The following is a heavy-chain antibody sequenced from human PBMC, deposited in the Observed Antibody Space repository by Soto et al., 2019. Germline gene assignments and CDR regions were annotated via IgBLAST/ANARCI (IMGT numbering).Heavy chain of an antibody. V-gene: IGHV3-33*01. Sequence: GGSLRLSCAASGFTFSSYGMHWVRQAPGKGLEWVALIWFDGSDEYYTESVKGRFTISRDNSKSTLYLQMNSLRAEDTAVYYCARLYCSASSCYSVGAYDIRGQGTMVTVSS. CDR2: IWFDGSDE. CDR1: GFTFSSYG. CDR3: ARLYCSASSCYSVGAYDI. D-gene: IGHD2-15*01. J-gene: IGHJ3*02.